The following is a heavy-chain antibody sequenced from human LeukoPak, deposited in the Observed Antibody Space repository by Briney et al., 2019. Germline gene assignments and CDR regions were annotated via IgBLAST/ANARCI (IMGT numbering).Heavy chain of an antibody. CDR3: ARGLWDIVVVPAAMRVGHWFDP. D-gene: IGHD2-2*01. Sequence: PSETLSLTCTVSGGSTSNSFWSWIRHPAGKGLEWIGSIHYSGSTYYNPSLKSRVTISVDTSKNQFSLKLSSVTAADTAVYYCARGLWDIVVVPAAMRVGHWFDPWGQGTLVTVSS. V-gene: IGHV4-59*05. J-gene: IGHJ5*02. CDR1: GGSTSNSF. CDR2: IHYSGST.